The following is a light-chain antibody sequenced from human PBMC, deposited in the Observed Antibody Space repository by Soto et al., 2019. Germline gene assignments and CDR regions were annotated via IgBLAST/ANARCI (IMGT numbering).Light chain of an antibody. CDR2: GVS. J-gene: IGKJ5*01. Sequence: IVLTQSPATQSLSRGERATLSSRASQSVTSNYLAWYQQKPGQAPRLLIYGVSSRATGVPDRFSGSGSGTDFTLTISSLEPEDFAVYYCQQRSNWPPEITFGQGTRLEIK. CDR1: QSVTSNY. V-gene: IGKV3D-20*02. CDR3: QQRSNWPPEIT.